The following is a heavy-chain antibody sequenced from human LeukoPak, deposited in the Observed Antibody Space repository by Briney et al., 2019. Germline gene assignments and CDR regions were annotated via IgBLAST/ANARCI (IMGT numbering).Heavy chain of an antibody. CDR2: IYYSGST. D-gene: IGHD6-6*01. CDR1: GGSISSYY. V-gene: IGHV4-59*01. J-gene: IGHJ6*03. CDR3: ARDWGVSARPGYMDV. Sequence: SETLSLTCTVSGGSISSYYWSWIRQPPGKGLEWIGYIYYSGSTNYNPSLKSRVTISVDTSRNQFSLRLSSVTAADTAVYYCARDWGVSARPGYMDVWGKGTTVTVSS.